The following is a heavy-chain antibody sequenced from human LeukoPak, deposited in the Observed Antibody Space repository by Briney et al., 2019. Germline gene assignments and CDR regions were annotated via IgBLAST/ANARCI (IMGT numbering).Heavy chain of an antibody. V-gene: IGHV4-30-4*01. CDR2: IYFNGNT. Sequence: SQTLSLTCTVSGGSISSGNYYWSWIRQPPGKGLEWIGYIYFNGNTYYNPSLTSRVTLSVDTSTNQFSLKLSSVTAADTAVYYCARVLLDYFDSNGYPDYWGQGTLVTVSS. CDR1: GGSISSGNYY. CDR3: ARVLLDYFDSNGYPDY. D-gene: IGHD3-22*01. J-gene: IGHJ4*02.